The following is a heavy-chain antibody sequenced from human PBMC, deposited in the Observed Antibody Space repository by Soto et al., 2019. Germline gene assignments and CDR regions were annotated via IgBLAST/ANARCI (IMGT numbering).Heavy chain of an antibody. D-gene: IGHD3-10*01. CDR1: GGSISSYY. CDR2: IYYSGST. J-gene: IGHJ4*02. V-gene: IGHV4-59*01. Sequence: PSETLSVTCTVSGGSISSYYWSWIRQPPGKGLEWIGYIYYSGSTNYNPSLKSRVTISVDTSKNQFSLKLSSVTAADTALYYCARTYGRNFDYWGQGTLVTVSS. CDR3: ARTYGRNFDY.